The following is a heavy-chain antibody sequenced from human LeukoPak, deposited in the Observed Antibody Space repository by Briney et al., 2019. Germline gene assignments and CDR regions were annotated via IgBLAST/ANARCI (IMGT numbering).Heavy chain of an antibody. J-gene: IGHJ6*02. V-gene: IGHV4-30-4*01. CDR2: IYYSGST. CDR3: ARQNMVRGVIRGPDYYYYGMDV. D-gene: IGHD3-10*01. Sequence: PSETLSLSCTVSGGSISSGDYYWSWIRQPPGKGLEWIGYIYYSGSTYYNPSLKSRVTISVDTSKNQFSLKLSSVTAADTAVYYCARQNMVRGVIRGPDYYYYGMDVWGQGTTVTVSS. CDR1: GGSISSGDYY.